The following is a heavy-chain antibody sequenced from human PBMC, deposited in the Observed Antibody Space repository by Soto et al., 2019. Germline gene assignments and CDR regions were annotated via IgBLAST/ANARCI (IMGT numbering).Heavy chain of an antibody. CDR3: ARDQIAARNYYYYYGMDV. CDR1: GYTFTSYY. J-gene: IGHJ6*02. D-gene: IGHD6-6*01. Sequence: ASVKVSCKASGYTFTSYYMHWVRQAPGQGLEWMGIINPSGGSTSYAQKFQGRVTMTRDTSTSTVYMELSSLRSEDTAVYYCARDQIAARNYYYYYGMDVWGQGTTVTVSS. CDR2: INPSGGST. V-gene: IGHV1-46*01.